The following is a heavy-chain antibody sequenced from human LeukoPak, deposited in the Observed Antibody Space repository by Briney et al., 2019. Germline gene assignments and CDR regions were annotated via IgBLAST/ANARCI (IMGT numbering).Heavy chain of an antibody. V-gene: IGHV3-30-3*01. CDR1: GFTFSSYA. CDR3: ARDVRSLMDV. D-gene: IGHD3-10*02. Sequence: GGSLRLSCAASGFTFSSYAMHWVRQAPGKGLEWVAVISYDGSNKYHADSLKGRFTISRDNAKNSLYLQMNSLRAEDTAVYYCARDVRSLMDVWGQGTTVTVS. CDR2: ISYDGSNK. J-gene: IGHJ6*02.